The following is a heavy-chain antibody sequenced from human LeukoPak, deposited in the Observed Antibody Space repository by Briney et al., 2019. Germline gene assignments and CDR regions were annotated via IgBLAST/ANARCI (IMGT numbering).Heavy chain of an antibody. CDR1: GFTFSSYA. J-gene: IGHJ4*02. D-gene: IGHD3-16*01. CDR2: ISYDGSDK. V-gene: IGHV3-30-3*01. CDR3: ARRKFGGVMDY. Sequence: GGSLRLSRAASGFTFSSYAMHWVRQAPGKGLEWVAVISYDGSDKYYADSVKGRFTISRDNSKNTLYLQMNSLRAEDTAVYYCARRKFGGVMDYWGQGTLVTVSS.